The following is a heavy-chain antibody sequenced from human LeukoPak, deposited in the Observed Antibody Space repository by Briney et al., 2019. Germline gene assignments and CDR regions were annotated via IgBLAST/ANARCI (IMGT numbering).Heavy chain of an antibody. CDR2: IYHSGST. D-gene: IGHD6-13*01. J-gene: IGHJ4*02. Sequence: SETLSLTCAVYGGSFSGYYWSWIRQPPGKGLEWIGEIYHSGSTNYNPSLKSRVTISVDKSKNQFSLKLSSVTAADTAVYYCARGYSSNVDYWGQGTLVTVSS. CDR1: GGSFSGYY. CDR3: ARGYSSNVDY. V-gene: IGHV4-34*01.